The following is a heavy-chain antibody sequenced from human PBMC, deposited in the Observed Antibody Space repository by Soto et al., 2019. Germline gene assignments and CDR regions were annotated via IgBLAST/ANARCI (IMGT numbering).Heavy chain of an antibody. V-gene: IGHV3-74*01. CDR2: IYNDGTYS. CDR1: GFIFKMYW. Sequence: GGSLRLSCAASGFIFKMYWMHWVRQSPGKGLVWISRIYNDGTYSDYADSVRGRFTISRDNVNDTLYLQMNNLRAEDSGLYYCTRGPRPSSTGTGAYWGQGTQVTVSS. CDR3: TRGPRPSSTGTGAY. J-gene: IGHJ4*02. D-gene: IGHD3-10*01.